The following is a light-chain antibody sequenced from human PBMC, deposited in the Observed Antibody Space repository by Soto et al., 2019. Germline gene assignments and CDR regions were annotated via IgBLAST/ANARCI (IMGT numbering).Light chain of an antibody. V-gene: IGKV4-1*01. Sequence: DIVMTQSPDSLAVSLGERTTINCKSSQSVLSSSKHKNYLAWYQQKPGQPPKLLVYWASTRESGVPDRFSGSGSGTDFTPTISSLQAEDVAVYYCQQYYDTPLTFGGGTKVEIK. CDR2: WAS. CDR3: QQYYDTPLT. J-gene: IGKJ4*01. CDR1: QSVLSSSKHKNY.